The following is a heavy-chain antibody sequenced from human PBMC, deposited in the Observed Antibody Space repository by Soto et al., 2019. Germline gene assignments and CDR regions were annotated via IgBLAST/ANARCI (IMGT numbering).Heavy chain of an antibody. V-gene: IGHV4-31*03. CDR1: GGSISSGGYY. D-gene: IGHD3-9*01. J-gene: IGHJ6*02. CDR2: IYYSGST. Sequence: SETLSLTCTVSGGSISSGGYYWSWIRQHPGKGLEWIGYIYYSGSTYYNPSLKSRATISVDTSKNQFSLKLSSVTAADTAVYYCARGHDILTGYYFPSGGMDVWGQGTTVTVSS. CDR3: ARGHDILTGYYFPSGGMDV.